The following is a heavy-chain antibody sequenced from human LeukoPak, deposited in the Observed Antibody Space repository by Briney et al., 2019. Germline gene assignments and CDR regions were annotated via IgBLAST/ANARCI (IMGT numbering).Heavy chain of an antibody. J-gene: IGHJ5*02. V-gene: IGHV3-74*01. CDR2: IKTDGSTT. CDR3: ARDFVSGSFDP. CDR1: GFTFNNYW. Sequence: PGGSLRLSCVASGFTFNNYWMHWLRQAPGKGLVWVSHIKTDGSTTNYADSVRGRFTISRDNAKNTLYLQMNSLRVEDTAVYYCARDFVSGSFDPWGQGTLVTVSS. D-gene: IGHD6-19*01.